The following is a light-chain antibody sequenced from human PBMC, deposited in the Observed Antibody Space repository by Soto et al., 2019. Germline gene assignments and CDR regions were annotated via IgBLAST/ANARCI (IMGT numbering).Light chain of an antibody. J-gene: IGKJ1*01. V-gene: IGKV1-39*01. CDR3: EQAYGAPPT. Sequence: DIQMTQSPSSLSASVGDRVTITCRASQSITTYLNWYQQTSGEAPKLLIYAAARLQTGVPSRFSGIGSGTDFTLIISSLQPEDFATYYCEQAYGAPPTFGQGTKVEIK. CDR2: AAA. CDR1: QSITTY.